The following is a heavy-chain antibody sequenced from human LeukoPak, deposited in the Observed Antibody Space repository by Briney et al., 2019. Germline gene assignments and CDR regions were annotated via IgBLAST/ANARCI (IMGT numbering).Heavy chain of an antibody. CDR1: GGSFSGYY. CDR2: INHSGST. Sequence: PSETLSLTCAVYGGSFSGYYWSWIRQPPGKGLEWIGEINHSGSTNYNPSLKSRVTISVDTSKNQFSLKLSSVTAADTAVYYCARWEGGSYYEFDYWGQGTLVTVSS. CDR3: ARWEGGSYYEFDY. D-gene: IGHD1-26*01. V-gene: IGHV4-34*01. J-gene: IGHJ4*02.